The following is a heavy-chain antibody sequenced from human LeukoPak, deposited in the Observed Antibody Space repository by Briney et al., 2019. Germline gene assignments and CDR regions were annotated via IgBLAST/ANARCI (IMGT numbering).Heavy chain of an antibody. CDR2: IYYGGST. V-gene: IGHV4-30-4*01. J-gene: IGHJ3*02. CDR1: GGSISSGDYY. Sequence: NPSETLSLTCSVSGGSISSGDYYWSWIRQPPGKGLEWIGYIYYGGSTYYNPSLKSRVTISVDTSKNQFSVKLTSVTAADTAVYYCATEKRGDNPGAFDIWGQGTMVTVSS. D-gene: IGHD1-14*01. CDR3: ATEKRGDNPGAFDI.